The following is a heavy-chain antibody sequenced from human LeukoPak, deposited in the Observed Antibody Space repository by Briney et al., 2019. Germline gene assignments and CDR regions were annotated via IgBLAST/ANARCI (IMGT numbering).Heavy chain of an antibody. CDR2: ISGSGGST. CDR3: AKGCGATCYSDFDS. CDR1: GFTFSSYA. V-gene: IGHV3-23*01. Sequence: PGGSLRLSCAASGFTFSSYAMSWVRQAPGEGLEWVSAISGSGGSTYYADSVKGRFTISRDNSKNTLYLQMNSLRAEDTAVYYCAKGCGATCYSDFDSWGQGILVTVSS. J-gene: IGHJ4*02. D-gene: IGHD2-21*02.